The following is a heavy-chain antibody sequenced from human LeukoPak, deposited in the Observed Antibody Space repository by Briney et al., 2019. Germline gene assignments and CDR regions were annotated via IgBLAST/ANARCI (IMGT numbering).Heavy chain of an antibody. CDR3: ARWINYDSSGYLQDAFDI. D-gene: IGHD3-22*01. V-gene: IGHV1-8*01. Sequence: GASVKVSCKASGYTFTSYDINWVRQATGQGLEWMGWMNPNSGNTGYAQKFQGRVTMTGNTSISTAYMELSSLRSEDTAVYYCARWINYDSSGYLQDAFDIWGQGTMVTVSS. J-gene: IGHJ3*02. CDR1: GYTFTSYD. CDR2: MNPNSGNT.